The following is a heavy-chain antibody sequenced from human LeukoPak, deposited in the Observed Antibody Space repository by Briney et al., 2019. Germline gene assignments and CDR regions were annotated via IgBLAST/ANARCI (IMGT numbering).Heavy chain of an antibody. J-gene: IGHJ4*02. CDR2: ISSDGINK. Sequence: GTSLRLSCAASGFTFSIYAIQWVRQAPGKGLKWVAVISSDGINKYYADSVMGRFTISRDNSMNTLYLQMNSLRTEDTGVYYCASAAATLTNLRLVDYWGQGTLVTVSS. CDR1: GFTFSIYA. V-gene: IGHV3-30-3*01. D-gene: IGHD4-17*01. CDR3: ASAAATLTNLRLVDY.